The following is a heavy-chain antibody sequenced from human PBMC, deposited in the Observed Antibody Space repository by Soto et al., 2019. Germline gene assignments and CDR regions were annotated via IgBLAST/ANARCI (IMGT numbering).Heavy chain of an antibody. CDR1: GFTVSGSD. V-gene: IGHV3-53*02. J-gene: IGHJ4*02. Sequence: EVQLVETGGGLIQPGGSLRLSCAGSGFTVSGSDMTWVRQAPGKGLEWISIIYTGDSTYYADSVKGRFTISRDSSKNTLSLKMNSLRVEDTAVYYCATGGGYGNTWGSFRFEYWGQGTLVTVSS. D-gene: IGHD3-16*02. CDR3: ATGGGYGNTWGSFRFEY. CDR2: IYTGDST.